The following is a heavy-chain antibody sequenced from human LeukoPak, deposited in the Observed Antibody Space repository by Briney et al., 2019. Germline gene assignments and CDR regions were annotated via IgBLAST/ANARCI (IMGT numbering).Heavy chain of an antibody. V-gene: IGHV4-59*10. CDR1: GGSFSGYY. J-gene: IGHJ6*02. D-gene: IGHD6-19*01. Sequence: SETLSLTCAVYGGSFSGYYWSWIRQPAGKGLEWIGRIYTSGSTNYNPSLKSRVTMSVDTSKNQFSLKLSSVTAADTAVYYCARLGVAGLYYYYGMDVWGQGTTVTVSS. CDR2: IYTSGST. CDR3: ARLGVAGLYYYYGMDV.